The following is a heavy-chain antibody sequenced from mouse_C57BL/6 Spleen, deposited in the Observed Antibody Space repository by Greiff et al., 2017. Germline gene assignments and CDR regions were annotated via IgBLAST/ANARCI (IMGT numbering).Heavy chain of an antibody. Sequence: VQLQQSGAELVKPGASVKLSCKASGYTFTSYWMHWVKQRPGQGLEWIGMIHPNSGSTNYNEKFKSKATLTVDKSSSTAYMQLSSLTSEDSAVYYCARPLYGSSHYYAMDYWGQGTSVTVSS. CDR3: ARPLYGSSHYYAMDY. CDR2: IHPNSGST. V-gene: IGHV1-64*01. J-gene: IGHJ4*01. D-gene: IGHD1-1*01. CDR1: GYTFTSYW.